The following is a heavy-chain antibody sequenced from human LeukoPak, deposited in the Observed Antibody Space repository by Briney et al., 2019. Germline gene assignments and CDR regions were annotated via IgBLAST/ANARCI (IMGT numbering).Heavy chain of an antibody. CDR1: GYTFTGYY. D-gene: IGHD3-22*01. CDR3: ARQYDSSGYRYYYYGMDV. CDR2: INPNSGGT. Sequence: ASVKVSCKASGYTFTGYYMHWVRQAPGQGLEWMGWINPNSGGTNYAQKFQGRVTMTRDTSISTAYMELSSLRSDDTAVYYCARQYDSSGYRYYYYGMDVWGQGTTVTVSS. V-gene: IGHV1-2*02. J-gene: IGHJ6*02.